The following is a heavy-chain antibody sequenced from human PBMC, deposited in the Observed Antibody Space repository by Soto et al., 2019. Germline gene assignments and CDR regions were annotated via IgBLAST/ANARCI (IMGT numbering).Heavy chain of an antibody. Sequence: EVQLVESGGGLVQPGRSLRLSCAASGFTFDDYAMHWVRQAPGKGLEWVSGISWNSGSIGYADSVKGRFTISRDNAKNSLYLQMNSLRAEDTALYYCAKDISRAVDGLFDYWGQGTLVTVSS. CDR3: AKDISRAVDGLFDY. V-gene: IGHV3-9*01. CDR1: GFTFDDYA. J-gene: IGHJ4*02. CDR2: ISWNSGSI. D-gene: IGHD6-19*01.